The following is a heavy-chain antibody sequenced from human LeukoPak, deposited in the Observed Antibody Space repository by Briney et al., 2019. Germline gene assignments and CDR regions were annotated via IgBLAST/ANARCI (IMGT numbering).Heavy chain of an antibody. J-gene: IGHJ4*02. Sequence: PGGSLRLSCAPSGFIVSSSYMSWVRQAPGKGLEWVSAISGSGGSTYYTDSVKGRFTISRDNSKNTLYLQMNSLRADDTALYYCAKGLLLWFGEPGGFDYWGQGTLVTVSS. V-gene: IGHV3-23*01. D-gene: IGHD3-10*01. CDR1: GFIVSSSY. CDR2: ISGSGGST. CDR3: AKGLLLWFGEPGGFDY.